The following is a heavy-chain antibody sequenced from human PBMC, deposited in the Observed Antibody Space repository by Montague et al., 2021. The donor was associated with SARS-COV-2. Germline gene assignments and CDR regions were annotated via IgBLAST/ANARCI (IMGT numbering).Heavy chain of an antibody. V-gene: IGHV3-66*01. J-gene: IGHJ4*02. CDR2: ISSSSVT. Sequence: SLRLSCPASGFTVSSTYMNWVRQVPGKWLEWVSSISSSSVTYSADSLKGRFTISRDNSKNTVYLQMNSLRAEDTAVYFCARESSQFFGSGPLDYWCQGSLVTVSS. D-gene: IGHD3-10*01. CDR1: GFTVSSTY. CDR3: ARESSQFFGSGPLDY.